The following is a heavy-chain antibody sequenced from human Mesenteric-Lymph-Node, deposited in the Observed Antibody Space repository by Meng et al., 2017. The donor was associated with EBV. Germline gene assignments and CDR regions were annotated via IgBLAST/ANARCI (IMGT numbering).Heavy chain of an antibody. J-gene: IGHJ4*01. CDR3: ARTYRSGWYFFDF. CDR2: INAGNDNT. CDR1: GYTFTDYA. V-gene: IGHV1-3*01. Sequence: QVHLVQSGAWVKKPGAPMKVSCQASGYTFTDYAIHWVRQAPGQRLEWMGWINAGNDNTMYSQKFQGRVTITRDRSASTAYLDLSGLRSEDTAVYYCARTYRSGWYFFDFWGQGTLVTVSS. D-gene: IGHD6-19*01.